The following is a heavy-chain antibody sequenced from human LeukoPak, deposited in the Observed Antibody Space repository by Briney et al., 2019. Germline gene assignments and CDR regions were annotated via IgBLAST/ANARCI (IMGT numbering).Heavy chain of an antibody. D-gene: IGHD3-16*01. CDR3: ARGVSD. V-gene: IGHV3-23*01. CDR1: GFTFSSYW. J-gene: IGHJ4*02. Sequence: GGSLRLSCVASGFTFSSYWMNWVRQAPGKGLEWVSIISGNGINTYYAESVKGRFTISRDDSKNTLYLQMNSLRADNTAIYYCARGVSDWGQGTLVTVAS. CDR2: ISGNGINT.